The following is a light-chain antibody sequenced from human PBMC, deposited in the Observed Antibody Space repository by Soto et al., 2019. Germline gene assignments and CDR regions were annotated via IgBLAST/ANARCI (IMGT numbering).Light chain of an antibody. CDR1: QSVSTY. Sequence: EIVLTQSPATLSLSPGEIATLSCRASQSVSTYLAWYQQKPGQAPLLLISDTSNRATGIPARFSGSGSGTDVTLTISSLESEDFAVYYCQHRSHGPRSFGQGTKLEIK. CDR3: QHRSHGPRS. CDR2: DTS. J-gene: IGKJ2*01. V-gene: IGKV3-11*01.